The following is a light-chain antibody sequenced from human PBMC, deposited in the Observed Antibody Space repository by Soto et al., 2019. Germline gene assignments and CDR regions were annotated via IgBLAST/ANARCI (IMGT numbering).Light chain of an antibody. CDR2: DVR. CDR1: SSDVGGYNY. V-gene: IGLV2-14*03. J-gene: IGLJ1*01. CDR3: CLYPTRTSRQLS. Sequence: QSVLTQPASVSGSPGQSITISCTGTSSDVGGYNYVSWYQHHPGKAPKLMIYDVRNRPSGVSNRFSGSKSGNTASLTISGLQLEDEADDYCCLYPTRTSRQLSFGGGPTVTVL.